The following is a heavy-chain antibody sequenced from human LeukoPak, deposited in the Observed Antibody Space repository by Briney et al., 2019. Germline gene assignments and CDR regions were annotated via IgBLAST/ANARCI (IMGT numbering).Heavy chain of an antibody. CDR3: ARLRIAAAFAYYYGMDV. CDR1: GGSISSGGYS. CDR2: INHSGST. Sequence: SQTLSLTCAVSGGSISSGGYSWSWIRQPPGKGLGWIGEINHSGSTNYNPSLKSRVTISVDTSKNQFSLKLSSVTAADTAVYYCARLRIAAAFAYYYGMDVWGQGTTVTVSS. V-gene: IGHV4-30-2*01. D-gene: IGHD6-13*01. J-gene: IGHJ6*02.